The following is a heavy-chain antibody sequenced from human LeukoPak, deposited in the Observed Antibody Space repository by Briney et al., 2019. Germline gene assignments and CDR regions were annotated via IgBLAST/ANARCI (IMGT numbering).Heavy chain of an antibody. CDR3: AREFNILTGYYYVGAFDI. CDR2: ISAYSGNT. Sequence: ASVKVSCKASGYTFTSYGISWVRQAPGQGLEWMGWISAYSGNTNYAQKLQGRVTMTTDTSTSTAYMELRSLRSDDTAVYYCAREFNILTGYYYVGAFDIWGQGTMVTVSS. CDR1: GYTFTSYG. D-gene: IGHD3-9*01. V-gene: IGHV1-18*04. J-gene: IGHJ3*02.